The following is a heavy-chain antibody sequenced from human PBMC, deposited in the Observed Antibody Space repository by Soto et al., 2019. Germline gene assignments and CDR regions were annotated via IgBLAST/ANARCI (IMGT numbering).Heavy chain of an antibody. V-gene: IGHV3-23*01. CDR2: ISGSGGST. CDR1: GFTFSSYA. CDR3: AKDGGGVMITFGGVIVTHFDY. Sequence: GGSLRLSCAASGFTFSSYAMSWVSQAPGKGLEWVSAISGSGGSTYYADSVKGRLTISRDNSKNTLYLQMNSLRADDTAVYYCAKDGGGVMITFGGVIVTHFDYWGQGTLVTVSS. J-gene: IGHJ4*02. D-gene: IGHD3-16*02.